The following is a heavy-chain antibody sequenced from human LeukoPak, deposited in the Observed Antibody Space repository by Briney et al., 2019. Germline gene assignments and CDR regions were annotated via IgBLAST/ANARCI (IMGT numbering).Heavy chain of an antibody. Sequence: SETLSLTCTVSGGSFTNYYWSWFGQPVGKGLEWLGRFYPGVTANYNPPLKSRVSMSIDTSKNQISLRLTSVTAADTAVNFCARDEGQWLVSWFDPWGPGTLVIVSS. CDR2: FYPGVTA. D-gene: IGHD6-19*01. CDR3: ARDEGQWLVSWFDP. V-gene: IGHV4-4*07. J-gene: IGHJ5*02. CDR1: GGSFTNYY.